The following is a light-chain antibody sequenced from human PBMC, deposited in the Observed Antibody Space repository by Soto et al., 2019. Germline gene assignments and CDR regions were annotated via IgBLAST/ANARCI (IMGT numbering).Light chain of an antibody. V-gene: IGLV1-40*01. CDR2: GNS. Sequence: QLVLTQPPPVSGAPGQRVTISCTGSSSNIGAGYDVHWYQQLPGTAPKLLIYGNSNRPSGVPDRFSGSKSGTSASLAITGLQAEDEADYYCQSYDSSLSGVVFGGGTKLTVL. CDR3: QSYDSSLSGVV. CDR1: SSNIGAGYD. J-gene: IGLJ2*01.